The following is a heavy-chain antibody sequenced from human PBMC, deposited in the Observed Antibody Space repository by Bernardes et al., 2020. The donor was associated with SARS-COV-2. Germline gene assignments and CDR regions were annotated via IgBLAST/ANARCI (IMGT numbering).Heavy chain of an antibody. V-gene: IGHV3-23*01. J-gene: IGHJ4*02. Sequence: GGSLRLSCAASGFMFSNYAMSWVRQAPGKGLEWVSVISGSGSNTYYADSVRGRFTISRDNSKNTLYLQMNSLRTDDTAVYYCAKDGIFVYYDSTGYPPDFCGQGTLVTVAS. CDR3: AKDGIFVYYDSTGYPPDF. CDR2: ISGSGSNT. D-gene: IGHD3-22*01. CDR1: GFMFSNYA.